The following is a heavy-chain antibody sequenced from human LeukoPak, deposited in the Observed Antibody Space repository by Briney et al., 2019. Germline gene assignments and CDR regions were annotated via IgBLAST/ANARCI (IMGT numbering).Heavy chain of an antibody. CDR2: ISGSGGST. Sequence: GGSLRLSCAASGFTFSSYAMSWVRQAPGKGLEWVSAISGSGGSTYYADSVKGRFTISRDNSKNTLYLQMNSLRAEDTAVYYCAKAHDYGDYGGGYYWGQGTLVTVSS. J-gene: IGHJ4*02. V-gene: IGHV3-23*01. D-gene: IGHD4-17*01. CDR1: GFTFSSYA. CDR3: AKAHDYGDYGGGYY.